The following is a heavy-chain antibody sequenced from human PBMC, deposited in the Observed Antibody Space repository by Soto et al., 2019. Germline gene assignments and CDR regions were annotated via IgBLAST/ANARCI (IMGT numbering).Heavy chain of an antibody. J-gene: IGHJ4*02. D-gene: IGHD5-12*01. CDR2: ISHDGSDKYYAT. Sequence: GALRLSCAASGFTFSSYTMHRGRPTPGKGLERVAVISHDGSDKYYATAYAASVKGRFTISRDDSKNTAYLQMNSPKTEDTAVYYCTSRYIVATTEFDYWGQGTLVTVSS. V-gene: IGHV3-73*01. CDR1: GFTFSSYT. CDR3: TSRYIVATTEFDY.